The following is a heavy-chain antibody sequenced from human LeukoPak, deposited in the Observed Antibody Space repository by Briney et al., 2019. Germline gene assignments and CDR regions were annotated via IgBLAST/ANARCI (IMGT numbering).Heavy chain of an antibody. CDR1: GGSISSGDYY. Sequence: PSETLSLTCTVSGGSISSGDYYWSWIRQPPGKGLEWIGYTYYSGSTYYNPSLKSRVTISVDTSKNQFSLKLSSVTAADTAVYYCARALCSSTSCYWFDPWGQGTLVTVSS. CDR2: TYYSGST. J-gene: IGHJ5*02. D-gene: IGHD2-2*01. V-gene: IGHV4-30-4*01. CDR3: ARALCSSTSCYWFDP.